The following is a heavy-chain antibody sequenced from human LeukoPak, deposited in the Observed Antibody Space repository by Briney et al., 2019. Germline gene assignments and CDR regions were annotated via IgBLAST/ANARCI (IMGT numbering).Heavy chain of an antibody. J-gene: IGHJ4*02. D-gene: IGHD6-13*01. CDR2: ISSDGSTT. CDR1: GFTFSSYW. V-gene: IGHV3-74*01. Sequence: GGSLRLSCAASGFTFSSYWMHWVRQAPGKGLVWVSRISSDGSTTSYADSVKGRFTISRDNAKNTLYLQMNSLRAEDTAVYYCAREDGIARVYFDYWGQGTLVTVSS. CDR3: AREDGIARVYFDY.